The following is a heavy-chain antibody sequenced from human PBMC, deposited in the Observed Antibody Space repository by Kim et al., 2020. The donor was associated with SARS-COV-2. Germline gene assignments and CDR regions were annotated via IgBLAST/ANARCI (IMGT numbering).Heavy chain of an antibody. D-gene: IGHD5-18*01. J-gene: IGHJ4*02. Sequence: LKSRVTISVDTSKNQFSLKLSSVTAADTAVYYCAREVAPSGYSYGSIDYWGQGTLVTVSS. V-gene: IGHV4-31*02. CDR3: AREVAPSGYSYGSIDY.